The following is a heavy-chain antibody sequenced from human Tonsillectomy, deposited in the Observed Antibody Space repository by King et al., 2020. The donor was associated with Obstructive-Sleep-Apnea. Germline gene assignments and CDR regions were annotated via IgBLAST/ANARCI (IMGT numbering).Heavy chain of an antibody. V-gene: IGHV3-30-3*01. CDR1: AFTFSSYA. CDR3: ARGQDYYDSSGYDPLLDY. J-gene: IGHJ4*02. Sequence: VQLVESGGGVVQPGRSLRLSCAASAFTFSSYAMHWVRQAPGKGLEWVTIISYDGSDKYYADSVKGRFTISRDNSKNTLYLQMNSLRAEDTAVYYCARGQDYYDSSGYDPLLDYWGQGTLVTVSA. CDR2: ISYDGSDK. D-gene: IGHD3-22*01.